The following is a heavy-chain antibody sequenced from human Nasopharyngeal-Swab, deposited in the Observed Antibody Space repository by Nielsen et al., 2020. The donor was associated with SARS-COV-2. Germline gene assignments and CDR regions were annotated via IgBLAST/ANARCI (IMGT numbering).Heavy chain of an antibody. CDR3: ATAPPIRYGEETGWFDP. Sequence: ASVKVSCKVSGYTLTELSMHWVRQAPGKGLEWMGGFDPEGGETIYAQKFQGRVTMTEDTSTDTAYMELSSLRSEDTAVYYCATAPPIRYGEETGWFDPWGQGTLVTVSS. J-gene: IGHJ5*02. CDR2: FDPEGGET. V-gene: IGHV1-24*01. CDR1: GYTLTELS. D-gene: IGHD4-17*01.